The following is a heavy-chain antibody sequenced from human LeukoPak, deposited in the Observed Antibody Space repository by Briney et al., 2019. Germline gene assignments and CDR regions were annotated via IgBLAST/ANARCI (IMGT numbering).Heavy chain of an antibody. D-gene: IGHD6-13*01. CDR1: GFTFSDYY. CDR3: ARDSSSWTANWFDP. V-gene: IGHV3-11*01. Sequence: PGGSLRLSCAASGFTFSDYYMSWIRQAPGKGLEWASYISSSGSTIYYADSVKGRFTISRDNAKNSLYLQMNSLRAEDTAVYYCARDSSSWTANWFDPWGQGTLVTVSS. J-gene: IGHJ5*02. CDR2: ISSSGSTI.